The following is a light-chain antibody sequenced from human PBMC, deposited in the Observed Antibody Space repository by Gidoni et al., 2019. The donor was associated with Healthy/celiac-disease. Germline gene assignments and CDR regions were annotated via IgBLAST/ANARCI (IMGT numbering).Light chain of an antibody. Sequence: DIQMTQSPSSLSASVGDRVCITCRASQSISSYLTWYQQKPGKAPKLLIYAASSLQSGVPSRFSGSGSGTDFTITISSLQPEDFAAYYCQQSYSTPWTFGQGTRVEIK. CDR1: QSISSY. J-gene: IGKJ1*01. V-gene: IGKV1-39*01. CDR3: QQSYSTPWT. CDR2: AAS.